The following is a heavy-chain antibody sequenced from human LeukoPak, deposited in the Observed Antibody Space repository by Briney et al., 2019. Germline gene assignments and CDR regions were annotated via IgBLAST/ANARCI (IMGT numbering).Heavy chain of an antibody. CDR3: AKDISGLLRANWFDP. D-gene: IGHD1-14*01. CDR2: IRYDGSNK. V-gene: IGHV3-30*02. CDR1: GFTFSSYG. Sequence: GGSLRLSCAASGFTFSSYGMHWVRQAPGKGLEWVAFIRYDGSNKYYADSVKGRFTISRDNAKNSLYLQMNSLRAEDTALYYCAKDISGLLRANWFDPWGQGTLVTVSS. J-gene: IGHJ5*02.